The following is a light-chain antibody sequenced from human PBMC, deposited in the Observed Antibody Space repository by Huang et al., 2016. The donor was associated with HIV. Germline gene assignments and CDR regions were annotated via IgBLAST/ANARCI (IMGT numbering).Light chain of an antibody. CDR1: QSLEPSDDNAY. J-gene: IGKJ1*01. V-gene: IGKV2-30*02. CDR3: MQGSHWPRT. Sequence: DVVMTQSPLSLPVTLGQPASISCRSSQSLEPSDDNAYLSWFQQRPGQSPRRLIYKISSRDAGVPDRFSGSGSGTDFTLTISGVEAEDAGTYYCMQGSHWPRTFGQGTKVEI. CDR2: KIS.